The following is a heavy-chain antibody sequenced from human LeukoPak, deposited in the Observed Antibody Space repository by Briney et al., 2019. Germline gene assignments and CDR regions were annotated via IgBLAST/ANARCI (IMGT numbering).Heavy chain of an antibody. V-gene: IGHV4-59*01. J-gene: IGHJ4*02. Sequence: PSETLSLTCTVSGGSISSYFWTWIRQPPGKGLEWIAYISSSGSTNYNPSLKSRVTISVDTSKNQFSLKLSSVTAADTAVYYCARVGPGGSSSWYYDYWGQGTLVTVSS. CDR1: GGSISSYF. D-gene: IGHD6-13*01. CDR3: ARVGPGGSSSWYYDY. CDR2: ISSSGST.